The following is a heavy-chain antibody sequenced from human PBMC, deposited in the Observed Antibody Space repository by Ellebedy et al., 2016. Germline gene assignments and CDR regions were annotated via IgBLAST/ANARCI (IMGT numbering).Heavy chain of an antibody. CDR1: GGSITSYY. V-gene: IGHV4-59*12. D-gene: IGHD6-19*01. CDR3: ARDENNSGWYNSFDY. Sequence: SETLSLTCTVSGGSITSYYWSWIRQSPGKGLEWIGYIYYRGNMDSNPSLKSRVTISVDTSKNQFSLKLSSVTAADTAVYYCARDENNSGWYNSFDYWGQGTLVTVSS. CDR2: IYYRGNM. J-gene: IGHJ4*02.